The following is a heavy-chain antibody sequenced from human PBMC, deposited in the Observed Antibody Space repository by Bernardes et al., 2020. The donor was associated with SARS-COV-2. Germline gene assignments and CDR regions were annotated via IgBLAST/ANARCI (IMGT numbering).Heavy chain of an antibody. V-gene: IGHV4-34*01. CDR2: INHSGST. CDR1: CEPCSGYY. Sequence: GKPSLTLAVYCEPCSGYYWSRVLPPAGKGLEWIGEINHSGSTNYNPSPKSRVTLSVDTSKSQFSLKLSSLTAADTAVYYCARGTNSVNMILVVIGFTVYFDYWAQGTLVTVSS. CDR3: ARGTNSVNMILVVIGFTVYFDY. J-gene: IGHJ4*02. D-gene: IGHD3-22*01.